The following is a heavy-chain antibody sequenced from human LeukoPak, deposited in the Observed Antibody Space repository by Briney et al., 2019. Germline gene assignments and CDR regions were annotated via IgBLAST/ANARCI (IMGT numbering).Heavy chain of an antibody. V-gene: IGHV4-59*01. D-gene: IGHD3-3*01. CDR1: GFTFSSYA. CDR2: IYYSGST. J-gene: IGHJ4*02. Sequence: GSLRLSCAASGFTFSSYAMSWIRQPPGKELEWIGYIYYSGSTSYNPSLKSRVTISVDTSKNQFSLNLSSVTAADTAVYYCARSGYSVYFDYWGQGALVTVSS. CDR3: ARSGYSVYFDY.